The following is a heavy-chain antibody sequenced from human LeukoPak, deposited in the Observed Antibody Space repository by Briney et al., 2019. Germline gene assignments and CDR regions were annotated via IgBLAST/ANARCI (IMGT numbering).Heavy chain of an antibody. CDR2: IYHSGST. Sequence: SETLSLTCAVYGGSFSGYYWGWIRQPPGKGLEWIGSIYHSGSTYYNPSLKSRVTISVDTSKNQFSLKLSSVTAADTAVYYCARSTGYSSSWYPYYYYYYMDVWGKGTTVTVSS. V-gene: IGHV4-38-2*01. CDR3: ARSTGYSSSWYPYYYYYYMDV. D-gene: IGHD6-13*01. J-gene: IGHJ6*03. CDR1: GGSFSGYY.